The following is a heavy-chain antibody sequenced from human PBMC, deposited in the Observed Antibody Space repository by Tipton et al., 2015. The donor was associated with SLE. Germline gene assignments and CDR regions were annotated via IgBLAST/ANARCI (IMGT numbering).Heavy chain of an antibody. V-gene: IGHV4-4*07. Sequence: TLSLTCSVSGGSITNYYWNWIRQPAGRGLEWIGRIYSSGDRDYNPSLRSRVTMSIDASQNRVSLRLKSVSAADTAVYYCARGSDGEYVRYFDVWGPGTLVTVSS. D-gene: IGHD4-17*01. CDR1: GGSITNYY. J-gene: IGHJ2*01. CDR2: IYSSGDR. CDR3: ARGSDGEYVRYFDV.